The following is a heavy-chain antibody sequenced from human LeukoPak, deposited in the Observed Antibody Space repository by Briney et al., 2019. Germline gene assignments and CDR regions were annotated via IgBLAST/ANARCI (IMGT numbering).Heavy chain of an antibody. CDR1: GFTFSTYA. CDR2: ISGDAATI. J-gene: IGHJ4*01. D-gene: IGHD5-24*01. Sequence: GGSLRLSCVPSGFTFSTYAMTWVRQAPGKGLEWVSVISGDAATIDHADSVKGRFSSYRDNSKLTVKLQMHSLRAEDTDVYDCARGGRRDGLDFWGQGTLVTVSS. V-gene: IGHV3-23*01. CDR3: ARGGRRDGLDF.